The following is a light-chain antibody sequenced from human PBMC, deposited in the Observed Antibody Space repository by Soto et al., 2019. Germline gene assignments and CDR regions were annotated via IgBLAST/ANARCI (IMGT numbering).Light chain of an antibody. Sequence: QSVLTQPPSVSGAPGQRVTISCTGSSSNIGAGYDVHWYQHLPGTAPKLLIYDNSNRPSGIPDRFSGSKSGTSASLAITGLQAEDESDYYCQSYDSSLSGFVVFGGGTKVTVL. CDR1: SSNIGAGYD. CDR3: QSYDSSLSGFVV. J-gene: IGLJ2*01. CDR2: DNS. V-gene: IGLV1-40*01.